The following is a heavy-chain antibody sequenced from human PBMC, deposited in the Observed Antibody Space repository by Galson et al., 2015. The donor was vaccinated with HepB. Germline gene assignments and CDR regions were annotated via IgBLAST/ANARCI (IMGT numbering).Heavy chain of an antibody. CDR2: INHSGST. J-gene: IGHJ6*02. V-gene: IGHV4-34*01. CDR3: ARWPLKVVYYDFSNYGMDV. D-gene: IGHD3-3*01. CDR1: GGSFSGYY. Sequence: ETLSLTCAVYGGSFSGYYWSWIRQPPGKGLEWIGEINHSGSTNYNPSLKSRVTISVDTSKNQFSLKLSSVTAADTAVYYCARWPLKVVYYDFSNYGMDVWGQGTTVTVSS.